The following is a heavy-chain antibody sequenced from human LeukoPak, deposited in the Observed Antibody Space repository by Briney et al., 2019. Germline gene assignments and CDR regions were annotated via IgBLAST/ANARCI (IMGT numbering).Heavy chain of an antibody. V-gene: IGHV3-30*02. CDR1: GFTFNIYA. CDR3: AKGGYYDSSGYYPNFDY. CDR2: IRYDGSNK. J-gene: IGHJ4*02. D-gene: IGHD3-22*01. Sequence: GGSLRLSCTASGFTFNIYAMHWVRQAPGKGLEWVAFIRYDGSNKYYADSVKGRFTISRDNSKNTLYLQMNSLRAEDTAVYYCAKGGYYDSSGYYPNFDYWGQGTLVTVSS.